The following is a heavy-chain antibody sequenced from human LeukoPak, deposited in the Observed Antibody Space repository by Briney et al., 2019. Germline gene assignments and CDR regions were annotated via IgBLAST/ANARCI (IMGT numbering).Heavy chain of an antibody. Sequence: PSETLSLTCTVSGGSISSSSYYWGWIRQPPGKGLEWIGSIYYSGSTYYNPSLKSRVTISVDTSKNQFSLKLSSVTAADTAVYYCARWPQSGSCFDYWGQGTLVTVSS. CDR1: GGSISSSSYY. D-gene: IGHD1-26*01. J-gene: IGHJ4*02. V-gene: IGHV4-39*01. CDR2: IYYSGST. CDR3: ARWPQSGSCFDY.